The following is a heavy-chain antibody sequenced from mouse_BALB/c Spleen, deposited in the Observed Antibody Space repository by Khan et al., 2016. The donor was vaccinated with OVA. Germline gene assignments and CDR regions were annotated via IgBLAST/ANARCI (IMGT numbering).Heavy chain of an antibody. CDR2: IGPGSGNP. CDR3: ARSNYYGNSLYAMDY. J-gene: IGHJ4*01. V-gene: IGHV1S41*01. Sequence: DLVKPGASVKLSCKASGYTFTSYWINWIKQRPGQGLEWVGHIGPGSGNPYYSEIFKGKAILTVDTSSSTVYIQLGSLSSEDSAVYVCARSNYYGNSLYAMDYWGQGTSVTVSS. CDR1: GYTFTSYW. D-gene: IGHD1-1*01.